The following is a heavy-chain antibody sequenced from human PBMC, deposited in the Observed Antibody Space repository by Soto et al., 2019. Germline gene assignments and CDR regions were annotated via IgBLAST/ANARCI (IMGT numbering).Heavy chain of an antibody. Sequence: QVQLVQSGAEVKKPGSSVKVSCKASGGTFKNFNFNWVRQAPGHGLEWMGGIIPMFGTADYAQRFQGRVTITADDSTSTAYMELSSLRSEDTAVYYCARDETGDSYYYYYGMDVWGQGTTVTVSS. V-gene: IGHV1-69*01. CDR3: ARDETGDSYYYYYGMDV. CDR2: IIPMFGTA. J-gene: IGHJ6*02. CDR1: GGTFKNFN. D-gene: IGHD7-27*01.